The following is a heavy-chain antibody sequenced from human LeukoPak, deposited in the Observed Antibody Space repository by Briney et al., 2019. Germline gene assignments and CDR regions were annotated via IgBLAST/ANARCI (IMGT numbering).Heavy chain of an antibody. Sequence: GGSLRLSCVASGFTVSSNYVSWVRQAPGKGLEWVSTISYSGGSTYYADSVKGRFAISRDSSKNTLYLQMNGLRGEDTAVYYCAKDDGGSPPDAFDIWGQGTLVTVSS. J-gene: IGHJ3*02. V-gene: IGHV3-23*01. CDR3: AKDDGGSPPDAFDI. CDR2: ISYSGGST. D-gene: IGHD3-10*01. CDR1: GFTVSSNY.